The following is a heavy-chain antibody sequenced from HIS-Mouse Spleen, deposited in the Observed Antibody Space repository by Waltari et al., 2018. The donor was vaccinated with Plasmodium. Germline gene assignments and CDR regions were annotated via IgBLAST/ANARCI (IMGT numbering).Heavy chain of an antibody. V-gene: IGHV1-18*01. CDR1: GYTFSSYG. CDR2: ISGYKGNT. J-gene: IGHJ4*02. Sequence: QVQLVQSGAEGKRPGASVKVSCKASGYTFSSYGISWVRQAPGQGLEWMGWISGYKGNTNYAQKGQGRVTMTNDTSTSTAYMELRSLRSDDTAVYYCARLLPGVHGHFDYWGQGTLVTVSS. CDR3: ARLLPGVHGHFDY. D-gene: IGHD1-26*01.